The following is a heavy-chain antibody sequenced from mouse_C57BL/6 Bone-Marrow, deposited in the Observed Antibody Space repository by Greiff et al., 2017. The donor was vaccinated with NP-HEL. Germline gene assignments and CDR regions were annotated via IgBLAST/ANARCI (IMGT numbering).Heavy chain of an antibody. CDR3: ARRVFNWYFDV. Sequence: QVQLKESGAELVKPGASVKISCKASGYAFSSYWMNWVKQRPGKGLEWIGQIYPGDGDTNYNGKFKGKATLTADKSSSTAYMQLSSLTSEDSAVYFCARRVFNWYFDVWGTGTTVTVSS. V-gene: IGHV1-80*01. CDR2: IYPGDGDT. CDR1: GYAFSSYW. J-gene: IGHJ1*03.